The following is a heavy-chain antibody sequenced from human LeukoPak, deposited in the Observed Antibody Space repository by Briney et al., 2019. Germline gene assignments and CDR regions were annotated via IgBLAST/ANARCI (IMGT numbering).Heavy chain of an antibody. Sequence: GGSLRLSCAASGFTVSNDGMHWVRQAPGKGVEWVAFIRSDEINKYYTDSVKGRFTISRDNSKNTLYLQMSSLRAEDTAVYYCTKNAFGDYLPGDYWGQGALVTVSS. V-gene: IGHV3-30*02. CDR2: IRSDEINK. D-gene: IGHD4-17*01. CDR3: TKNAFGDYLPGDY. J-gene: IGHJ4*02. CDR1: GFTVSNDG.